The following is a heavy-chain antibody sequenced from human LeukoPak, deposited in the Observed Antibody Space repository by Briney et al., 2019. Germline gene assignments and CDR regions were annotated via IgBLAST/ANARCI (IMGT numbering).Heavy chain of an antibody. CDR1: GYTFTSYD. D-gene: IGHD2-8*01. CDR3: AREKYCTNGVCYPYYYYGMDV. Sequence: ASVKVSCKASGYTFTSYDINWVRQATGQGLEWMGWMNPNSGNTGYAQKFRGRVTMTRDTSISTAYMELSRLRSDDTAVYYCAREKYCTNGVCYPYYYYGMDVWGQGTTVTVSS. V-gene: IGHV1-8*01. J-gene: IGHJ6*02. CDR2: MNPNSGNT.